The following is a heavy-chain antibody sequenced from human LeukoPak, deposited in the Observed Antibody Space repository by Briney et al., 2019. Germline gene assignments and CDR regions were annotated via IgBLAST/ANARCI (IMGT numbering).Heavy chain of an antibody. CDR1: GFTFSSYA. J-gene: IGHJ4*02. D-gene: IGHD5-18*01. Sequence: GGSLRLSCAASGFTFSSYAMTWVRRAPGKGLEWVSAISGSGGTTYYADSVKGRFTISRDNSWNTLYLQMNSLRADDTAVYYCARGLQEYTYGFDYWGQGTLVTVSS. V-gene: IGHV3-23*01. CDR2: ISGSGGTT. CDR3: ARGLQEYTYGFDY.